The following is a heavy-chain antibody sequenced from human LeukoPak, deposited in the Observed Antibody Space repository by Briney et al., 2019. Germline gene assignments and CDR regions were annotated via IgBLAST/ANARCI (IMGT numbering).Heavy chain of an antibody. Sequence: GGSLRLSCAASGFTFSSYGMSWVRQAPGKGLEWVSAISGSGGITYYADSVKGRFTISRDNSKNTLYLQMNSLRAEDTAVYYCAKSILIWFGESRGYAFDIWGQGTMVTVSS. CDR1: GFTFSSYG. CDR2: ISGSGGIT. D-gene: IGHD3-10*01. V-gene: IGHV3-23*01. J-gene: IGHJ3*02. CDR3: AKSILIWFGESRGYAFDI.